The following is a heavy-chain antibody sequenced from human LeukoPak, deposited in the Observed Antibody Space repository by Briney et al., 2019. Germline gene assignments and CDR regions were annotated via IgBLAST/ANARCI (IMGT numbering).Heavy chain of an antibody. Sequence: TSVTVTFKCSGSTFTYYHINWVRQPPGQGLEWMGWIHPNTGGTNYAQKFQGRVTMTRDTSISTAYMELSRLTSDDTAMYYCARVREISSPDFAPWGQGALVTVSS. CDR3: ARVREISSPDFAP. D-gene: IGHD6-13*01. CDR2: IHPNTGGT. CDR1: GSTFTYYH. J-gene: IGHJ5*02. V-gene: IGHV1-2*02.